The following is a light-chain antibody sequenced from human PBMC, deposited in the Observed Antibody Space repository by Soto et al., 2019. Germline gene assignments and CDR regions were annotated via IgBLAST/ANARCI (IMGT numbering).Light chain of an antibody. Sequence: EIQITRAPSFLSASVVDKVNLTCRSSQDVGSWLSWYQQKPGKAPKILIFATSTLQSGVPSRFSGSGSGTDFTLTITSLQSEDFATYYCQKARSFPVTCGKGQRREIK. V-gene: IGKV1D-12*01. CDR1: QDVGSW. J-gene: IGKJ5*01. CDR3: QKARSFPVT. CDR2: ATS.